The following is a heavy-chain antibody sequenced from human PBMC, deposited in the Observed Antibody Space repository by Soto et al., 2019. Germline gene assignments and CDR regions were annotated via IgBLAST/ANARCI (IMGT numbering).Heavy chain of an antibody. CDR2: IWYDGSNK. CDR3: ARDRHSSSYYFDY. CDR1: GFTFSSYG. J-gene: IGHJ4*02. V-gene: IGHV3-33*08. Sequence: GGSLRLSCAASGFTFSSYGMHWVRQAPGKGLEWVAVIWYDGSNKYYADSVKGRFTISRDNSKNTLYLQMNSLRAEDTAVYYCARDRHSSSYYFDYWGQGTLVTVSS. D-gene: IGHD6-6*01.